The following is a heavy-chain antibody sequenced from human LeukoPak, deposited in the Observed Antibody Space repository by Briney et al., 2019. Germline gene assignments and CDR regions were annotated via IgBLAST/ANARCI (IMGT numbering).Heavy chain of an antibody. CDR1: GGTFSSYA. Sequence: SVKVSCKASGGTFSSYAISWVRQAPGQGLEWMGGISPIFGTANYAQKFQGRVTITADESTSTAYMELSSLRSEDTAVYYCARESEVRIAAAGPPEAWGQGTLVTVSS. J-gene: IGHJ5*02. CDR3: ARESEVRIAAAGPPEA. D-gene: IGHD6-13*01. V-gene: IGHV1-69*01. CDR2: ISPIFGTA.